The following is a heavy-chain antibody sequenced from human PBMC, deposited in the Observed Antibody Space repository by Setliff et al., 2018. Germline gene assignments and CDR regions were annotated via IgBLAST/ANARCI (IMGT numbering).Heavy chain of an antibody. CDR3: ARGRNVAARLFDS. CDR2: VYYSGTA. D-gene: IGHD6-6*01. Sequence: SETLSLTCTVSDGSPSTYYWSWIRQPPGKGLEFIGYVYYSGTANYSPSLRSRLTISVDPSKNQFSLKLNSVTAADTAVYYCARGRNVAARLFDSWGQGTLVTVS. CDR1: DGSPSTYY. V-gene: IGHV4-59*12. J-gene: IGHJ4*02.